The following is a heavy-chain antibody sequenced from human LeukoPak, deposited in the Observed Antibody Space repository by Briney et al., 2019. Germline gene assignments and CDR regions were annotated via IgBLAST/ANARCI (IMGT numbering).Heavy chain of an antibody. D-gene: IGHD6-6*01. Sequence: SVKVSCKASGGTFSSYAISWVRQAPGQGLEWMGRIIPILGIANYAQKFQGRVTITADKSTSTAYMELSSLRSEDTAVYYCARGYSSSTFDYWGQGTLVTVSS. CDR3: ARGYSSSTFDY. V-gene: IGHV1-69*04. J-gene: IGHJ4*02. CDR2: IIPILGIA. CDR1: GGTFSSYA.